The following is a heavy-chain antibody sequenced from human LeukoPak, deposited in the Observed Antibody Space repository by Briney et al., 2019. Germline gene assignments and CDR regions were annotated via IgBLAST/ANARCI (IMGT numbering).Heavy chain of an antibody. CDR3: ARGFMVRGVITFDY. CDR2: INHSGST. D-gene: IGHD3-10*01. V-gene: IGHV4-34*01. CDR1: GGSFSGYY. Sequence: SETLSLTCAVYGGSFSGYYWSWIRQPPGKGPEWIGEINHSGSTNYNPSLKSRVTISVDTSKNQFSLKLSSVTAADTAVYYCARGFMVRGVITFDYWGQGTLVTVSS. J-gene: IGHJ4*02.